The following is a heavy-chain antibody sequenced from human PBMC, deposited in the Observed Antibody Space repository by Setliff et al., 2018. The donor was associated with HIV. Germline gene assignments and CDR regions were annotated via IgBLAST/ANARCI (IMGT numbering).Heavy chain of an antibody. D-gene: IGHD3-16*01. CDR3: AKTTGSVLGTYYFDL. CDR2: IDWSGDKT. CDR1: GFIFGDYA. V-gene: IGHV3-43D*03. Sequence: GGSLRLSCAASGFIFGDYAMYWVRQAPGKNLEWVSLIDWSGDKTYYADSVNGRFTISRDNSKETLFLQMHSLRPEDTALYYCAKTTGSVLGTYYFDLWGQGTLVTVSS. J-gene: IGHJ4*02.